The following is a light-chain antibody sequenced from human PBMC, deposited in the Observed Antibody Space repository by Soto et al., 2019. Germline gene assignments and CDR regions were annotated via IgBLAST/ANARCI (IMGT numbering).Light chain of an antibody. J-gene: IGLJ1*01. Sequence: QSALTQPASVSGSPGQSITISCTGTISDVGGYDFVSWYQHHPGKAPRLMIYDVSHRPSGVSDRFSASKSGNTASLTISGLLAEDEADYYCSSYTSISTYVFGTGTKVTVL. CDR1: ISDVGGYDF. CDR2: DVS. CDR3: SSYTSISTYV. V-gene: IGLV2-14*03.